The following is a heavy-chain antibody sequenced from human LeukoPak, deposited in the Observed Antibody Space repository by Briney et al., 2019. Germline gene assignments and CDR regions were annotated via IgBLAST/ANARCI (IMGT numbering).Heavy chain of an antibody. CDR2: IYYSGST. V-gene: IGHV4-39*02. Sequence: SETLSLTCTVSGGSISSSSYYWGWIRQPPGKGLEWIGSIYYSGSTYYNPSLKSRVTISVDTSKNQFSLKLSSVTAADTAVYYCARETPEYYMDVWGKGTTVTISS. CDR1: GGSISSSSYY. J-gene: IGHJ6*03. CDR3: ARETPEYYMDV.